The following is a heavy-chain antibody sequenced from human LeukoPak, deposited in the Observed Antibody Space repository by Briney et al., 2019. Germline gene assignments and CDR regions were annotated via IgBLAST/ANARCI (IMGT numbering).Heavy chain of an antibody. CDR1: GGSFSGYY. CDR3: ASSSYDTALDY. V-gene: IGHV4-34*01. Sequence: SETLSLTCAVYGGSFSGYYWSWIRQPPGKGLEWIGEINHSGSTNYNPPLKSRVTISVDTSKNQFSLKLSSVTAADTAVYYCASSSYDTALDYWGQGTLVTVSS. D-gene: IGHD5-18*01. CDR2: INHSGST. J-gene: IGHJ4*02.